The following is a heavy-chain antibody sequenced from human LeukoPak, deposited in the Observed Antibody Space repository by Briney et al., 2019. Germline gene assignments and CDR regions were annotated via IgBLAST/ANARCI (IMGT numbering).Heavy chain of an antibody. J-gene: IGHJ4*02. V-gene: IGHV4-59*08. CDR3: ARHYDSSGYYYHPPYFDY. Sequence: SETLSLTCTVSGGSISSYYWSWIRQPPGKGLEWIGYIYYSGSTNYNPSLKSRVTISVDMSKNQFSLKLSSVTAADTAVYYCARHYDSSGYYYHPPYFDYWGQGTLVTVSS. D-gene: IGHD3-22*01. CDR1: GGSISSYY. CDR2: IYYSGST.